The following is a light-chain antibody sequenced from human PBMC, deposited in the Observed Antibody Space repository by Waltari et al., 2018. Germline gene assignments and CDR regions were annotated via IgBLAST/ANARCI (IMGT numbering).Light chain of an antibody. CDR1: EGISSW. V-gene: IGKV1-12*01. Sequence: QMHQSPSLASASVGGGVPTPGPAREGISSWLAWYQQKRGKAPKLMIYAASTLQSGIPYRFSGTGSGTDFTLTISSLQPEDSATYYCQQANSFPVTFGPGTRVDIK. J-gene: IGKJ3*01. CDR3: QQANSFPVT. CDR2: AAS.